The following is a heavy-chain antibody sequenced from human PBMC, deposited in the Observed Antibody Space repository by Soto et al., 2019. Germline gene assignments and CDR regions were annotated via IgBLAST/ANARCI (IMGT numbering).Heavy chain of an antibody. V-gene: IGHV4-30-2*01. CDR1: GGSISSGGYS. Sequence: QLQLQESGSGLVKPSQTLSLTCAVSGGSISSGGYSWSWIRQPPGKGLEWIGYIYHSGSTYYNPSLKRRVTIAVDGSKNQFSLKLSSVTAADTAVYYCAAGGGLPRYYWGQGTLVTVSS. CDR3: AAGGGLPRYY. J-gene: IGHJ4*02. D-gene: IGHD5-12*01. CDR2: IYHSGST.